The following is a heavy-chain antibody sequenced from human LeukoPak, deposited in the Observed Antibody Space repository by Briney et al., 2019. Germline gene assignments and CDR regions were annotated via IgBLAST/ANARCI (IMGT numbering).Heavy chain of an antibody. CDR1: GYTFTRYY. Sequence: ASVKVSCKASGYTFTRYYLHWVRQAPGQGLEWMGWINPNSGGTNYAQRFQGRVTMTRDTSISTAYMELSGLRSDDTAVYYCARDASPFDYWGQGTLVTVSS. CDR3: ARDASPFDY. CDR2: INPNSGGT. J-gene: IGHJ4*02. V-gene: IGHV1-2*02.